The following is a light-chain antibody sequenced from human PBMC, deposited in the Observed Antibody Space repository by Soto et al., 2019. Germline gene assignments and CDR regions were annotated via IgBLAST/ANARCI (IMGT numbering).Light chain of an antibody. CDR3: QNYKSAPRT. Sequence: DIQMTQSPSSLSASIGDRVTISCRASQGISNSLAWYQQKAGEVPKLLIYAASTSHSGVPSRFRGRGSGTDFTLTISSLQPEDVATYYCQNYKSAPRTFGQGTKVEIK. CDR2: AAS. J-gene: IGKJ1*01. CDR1: QGISNS. V-gene: IGKV1-27*01.